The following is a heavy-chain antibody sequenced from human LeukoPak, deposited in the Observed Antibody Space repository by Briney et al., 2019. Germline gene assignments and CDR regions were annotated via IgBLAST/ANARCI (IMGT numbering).Heavy chain of an antibody. CDR1: GGSISSSSYY. CDR3: AGKAVAGPYFDY. D-gene: IGHD6-19*01. CDR2: IYYSGST. Sequence: PSETLSLTCTVSGGSISSSSYYWGWIRQPPGKGLEWIGSIYYSGSTYYNPSLKSRVTISVDTSKNQFSLKLTSVTAADTAVYYCAGKAVAGPYFDYWGQGTLVTVSS. V-gene: IGHV4-39*07. J-gene: IGHJ4*02.